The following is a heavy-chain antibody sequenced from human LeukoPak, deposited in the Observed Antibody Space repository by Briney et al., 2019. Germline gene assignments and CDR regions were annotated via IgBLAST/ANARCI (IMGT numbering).Heavy chain of an antibody. CDR3: ARDSLSTFDY. CDR2: IYHRGTT. V-gene: IGHV4-30-2*01. J-gene: IGHJ4*02. D-gene: IGHD2/OR15-2a*01. Sequence: SETLSLTCAVSGGSISNDDHSWSWIRQPPGKGLEWIGYIYHRGTTYYNPSLKSRVTISLARSQTQFSLKLSSVTAADTAVYYCARDSLSTFDYWGQGVLVTVAS. CDR1: GGSISNDDHS.